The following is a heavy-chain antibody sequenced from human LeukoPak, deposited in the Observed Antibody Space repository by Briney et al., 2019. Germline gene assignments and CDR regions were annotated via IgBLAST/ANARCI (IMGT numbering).Heavy chain of an antibody. CDR1: GFTVSSNY. V-gene: IGHV3-53*01. D-gene: IGHD3-22*01. Sequence: GGSLRLSCAASGFTVSSNYMSWVRQAPGKGLEWVSVIYRGGSTYYADSVKGRFTISRDNSKNTLYLQMNSLRAEDTAVYYCTRDLPLTGESSGYSAFEIWGQGTMATVSS. CDR2: IYRGGST. J-gene: IGHJ3*02. CDR3: TRDLPLTGESSGYSAFEI.